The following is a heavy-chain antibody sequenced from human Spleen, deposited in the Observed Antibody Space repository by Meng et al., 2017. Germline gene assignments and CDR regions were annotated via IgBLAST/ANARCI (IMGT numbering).Heavy chain of an antibody. CDR2: ISWDGGST. Sequence: GGSLRLSCVASGFTFDDYAMHWVRQAPGKGLEWVSLISWDGGSTYYADSVKGRFTISRDNSKNSRYLQMNSMRAEDTALYYCAKVSDYYDSSGYLDYWGQGTLVTVSS. CDR3: AKVSDYYDSSGYLDY. CDR1: GFTFDDYA. V-gene: IGHV3-43D*04. D-gene: IGHD3-22*01. J-gene: IGHJ4*02.